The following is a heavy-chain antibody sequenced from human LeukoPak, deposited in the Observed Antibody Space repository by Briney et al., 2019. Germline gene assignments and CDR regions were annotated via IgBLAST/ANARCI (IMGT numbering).Heavy chain of an antibody. V-gene: IGHV1-69*05. D-gene: IGHD6-6*01. CDR3: ARVGYPYSSSGSFDY. CDR2: IIPIFGTA. CDR1: GGTFSSYA. J-gene: IGHJ4*02. Sequence: SVKVSCKASGGTFSSYAISWVRQAPGQGLEWMGGIIPIFGTANYAQKFQGRVTITTDESTSTAYMELSSLRSEDTAVYYCARVGYPYSSSGSFDYWGQGTLVTVSS.